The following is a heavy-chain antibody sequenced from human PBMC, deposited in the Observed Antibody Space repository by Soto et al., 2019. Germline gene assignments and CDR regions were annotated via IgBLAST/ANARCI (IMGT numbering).Heavy chain of an antibody. Sequence: VGSLRLSCAASGFTFSDHYMSWIRQAPGKGLQWVSYISGSGNTIYYADSVRGRFTISRDNAKNSLYLQMNSLTAEDTAVYYCARGLRSSSWYDGFLIWGQGTMVTVSS. J-gene: IGHJ3*02. CDR1: GFTFSDHY. CDR3: ARGLRSSSWYDGFLI. D-gene: IGHD6-13*01. CDR2: ISGSGNTI. V-gene: IGHV3-11*01.